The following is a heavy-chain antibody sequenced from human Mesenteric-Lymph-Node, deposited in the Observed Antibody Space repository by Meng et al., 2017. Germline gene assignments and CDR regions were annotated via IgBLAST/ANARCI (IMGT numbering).Heavy chain of an antibody. CDR1: GGSISISTW. CDR3: ARDPYATGWAG. CDR2: IYHSGGT. V-gene: IGHV4-4*02. D-gene: IGHD6-19*01. J-gene: IGHJ4*02. Sequence: QMPLQESGPGLVKPSGTLSLTCAVSGGSISISTWWSWVRQPPGKGLEWIGEIYHSGGTNYNPSLRGRVTISLDKSKNQFSLTLRSVTAADTAVYYCARDPYATGWAGWGQGTLVTVSS.